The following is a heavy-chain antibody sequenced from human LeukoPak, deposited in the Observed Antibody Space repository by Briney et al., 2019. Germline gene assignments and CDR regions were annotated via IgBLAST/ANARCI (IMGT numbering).Heavy chain of an antibody. D-gene: IGHD1-26*01. CDR2: IKQDGSEK. CDR3: ARDQFKGGSYLLRSMYYFDY. J-gene: IGHJ4*02. CDR1: GFTFSSYW. V-gene: IGHV3-7*01. Sequence: GGSLRLSCAASGFTFSSYWMSWVRQAPVKGLEWVANIKQDGSEKYYVDSVKGRFTISRDNAKNSLYLQMNSLRAEDTAVYYCARDQFKGGSYLLRSMYYFDYWGQGTLVTVSS.